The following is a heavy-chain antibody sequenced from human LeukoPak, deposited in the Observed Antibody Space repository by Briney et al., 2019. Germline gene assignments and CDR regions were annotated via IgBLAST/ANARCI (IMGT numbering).Heavy chain of an antibody. Sequence: SETLSLTCAVYGGSFSGYYWSWIRQSPGKGLEWIGEINHSGNTNYNPSLKSRVTISVDTSKKQISLKLSSVTAADTAVYYCARRPPTVPFDYWGQGTLVTVSS. J-gene: IGHJ4*02. CDR1: GGSFSGYY. CDR3: ARRPPTVPFDY. D-gene: IGHD1-26*01. V-gene: IGHV4-34*01. CDR2: INHSGNT.